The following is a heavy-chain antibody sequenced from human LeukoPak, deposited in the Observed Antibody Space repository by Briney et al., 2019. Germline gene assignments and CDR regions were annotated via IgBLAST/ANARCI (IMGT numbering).Heavy chain of an antibody. V-gene: IGHV3-7*01. CDR3: ARDVGGSLDY. J-gene: IGHJ4*02. D-gene: IGHD1-26*01. CDR1: GFTFSSYS. CDR2: IKGDESAR. Sequence: GGSLRLSCVASGFTFSSYSMNWIRQAPGKGLEWVANIKGDESARHQADSVKGRFTISRDNAKKSVYLQMSSLRGEDTAVYYCARDVGGSLDYWGQGTLVTVSS.